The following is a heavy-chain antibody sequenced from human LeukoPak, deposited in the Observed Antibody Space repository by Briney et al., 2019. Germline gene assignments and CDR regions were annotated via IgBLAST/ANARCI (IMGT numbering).Heavy chain of an antibody. J-gene: IGHJ3*02. CDR1: GSISGYY. Sequence: SETLSLTSTVSGSISGYYWSWIRPPPGKGLEWIGYIYTSGSTNYNPSLESRVTISVDTSKNQFSLDLSSVTAADTAVYYCARQKCTSTSCLTKNAFDIWGQGTMVTVSS. D-gene: IGHD2-2*01. CDR3: ARQKCTSTSCLTKNAFDI. V-gene: IGHV4-4*09. CDR2: IYTSGST.